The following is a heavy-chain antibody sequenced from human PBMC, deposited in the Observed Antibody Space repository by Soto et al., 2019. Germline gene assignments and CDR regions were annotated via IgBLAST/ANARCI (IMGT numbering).Heavy chain of an antibody. CDR2: IWYDGSNK. Sequence: GGSLRLSCAASGFTFSSYGMHWVRQAPGKGLEWVAVIWYDGSNKYYADSVKGRFTISRDNSKNTLYLQMNSLRAEDTAVYYCARDPPSGSGSYFDYWGQGTLVTVS. D-gene: IGHD1-26*01. V-gene: IGHV3-33*01. CDR1: GFTFSSYG. CDR3: ARDPPSGSGSYFDY. J-gene: IGHJ4*02.